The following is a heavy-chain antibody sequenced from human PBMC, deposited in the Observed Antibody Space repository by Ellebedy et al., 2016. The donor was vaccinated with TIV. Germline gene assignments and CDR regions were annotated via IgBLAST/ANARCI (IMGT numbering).Heavy chain of an antibody. CDR3: ARSEDFNTLSIDF. J-gene: IGHJ4*02. CDR2: IWYHGNDA. CDR1: GFTFINHG. Sequence: GESLKISXAASGFTFINHGMHWVHQAPGKGLEWVAVIWYHGNDAFYANSVKGRFTISRDNSNNTLYLQMNSLKDEDTAVYYCARSEDFNTLSIDFWGQGTPVTVSS. V-gene: IGHV3-33*01.